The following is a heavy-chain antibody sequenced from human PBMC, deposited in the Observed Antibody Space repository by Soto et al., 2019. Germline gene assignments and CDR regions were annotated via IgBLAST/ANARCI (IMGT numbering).Heavy chain of an antibody. D-gene: IGHD5-18*01. V-gene: IGHV1-2*02. Sequence: AAVKVSCKASGYTFTGYYMHWVRQAPGQGLEWMGWINPNSGVTNYAQKFQGRVTITRDTSISTAYMELSRLRSDDTAVYYCARDPPYTDMVIGYYYSGMDVWGQGTTVTVYS. CDR2: INPNSGVT. J-gene: IGHJ6*02. CDR1: GYTFTGYY. CDR3: ARDPPYTDMVIGYYYSGMDV.